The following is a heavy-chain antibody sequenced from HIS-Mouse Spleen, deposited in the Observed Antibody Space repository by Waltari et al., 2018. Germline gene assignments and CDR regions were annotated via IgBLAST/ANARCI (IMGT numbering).Heavy chain of an antibody. Sequence: QLQLQESGPGLVKPSETLSLTCTVSGGSISSSSYYWGWVRQPPGKGVAWIGSIYYSGSTYYYPSLKGRVTISVDTSKNQFSLKLSSVTAADTAVYYCAREIPYSSSWYDWYFDLWGRGTLVTVSS. CDR2: IYYSGST. V-gene: IGHV4-39*07. CDR1: GGSISSSSYY. CDR3: AREIPYSSSWYDWYFDL. J-gene: IGHJ2*01. D-gene: IGHD6-13*01.